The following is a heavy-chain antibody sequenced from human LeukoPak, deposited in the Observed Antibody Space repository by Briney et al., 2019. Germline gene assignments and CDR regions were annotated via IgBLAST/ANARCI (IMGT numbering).Heavy chain of an antibody. D-gene: IGHD5-18*01. CDR2: IYYSGST. CDR1: GGSFSSSHW. CDR3: ARTTEGGYSYGSFYYYYMDV. J-gene: IGHJ6*03. Sequence: SETLSLTCAVSGGSFSSSHWWTWVRQPPGKGLEWIGFIYYSGSTNYNPSLKSRVTISVHTSKNQFSLKLSSVTAADTAVYYCARTTEGGYSYGSFYYYYMDVWGKGATVTISS. V-gene: IGHV4-4*02.